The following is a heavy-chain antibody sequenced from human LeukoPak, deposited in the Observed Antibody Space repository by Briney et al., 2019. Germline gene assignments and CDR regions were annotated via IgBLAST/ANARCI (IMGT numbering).Heavy chain of an antibody. J-gene: IGHJ3*02. CDR3: ASLKNYYDSSGNLVTDAFDI. V-gene: IGHV1-18*01. Sequence: ASVKVSCKASGYTFTSYGITWVRQAPGQGLEWMGWISAYNGDTNYAQKLQGRVTMTTDTSTSTAYMELRSPRSEDTAVYYCASLKNYYDSSGNLVTDAFDIWGQGTMVTVSS. CDR1: GYTFTSYG. D-gene: IGHD3-22*01. CDR2: ISAYNGDT.